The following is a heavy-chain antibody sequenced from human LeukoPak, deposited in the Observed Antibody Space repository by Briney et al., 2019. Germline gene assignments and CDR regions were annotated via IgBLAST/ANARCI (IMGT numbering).Heavy chain of an antibody. CDR2: IYYSGST. J-gene: IGHJ4*02. D-gene: IGHD3-22*01. V-gene: IGHV4-31*03. Sequence: SETLSLTCTVCGGSISSGGYNWSWIRQHPGKGLEWIGYIYYSGSTYYNPSLKSRVTISVDTSKNQFSLKVSSVTAADTAVYYFSRTNPSYDSSGYSVVYWGQGTLVTVSS. CDR1: GGSISSGGYN. CDR3: SRTNPSYDSSGYSVVY.